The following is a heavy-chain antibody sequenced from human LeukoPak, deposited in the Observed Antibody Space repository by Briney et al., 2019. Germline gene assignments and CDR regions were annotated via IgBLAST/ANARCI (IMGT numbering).Heavy chain of an antibody. CDR3: GREWAVDF. Sequence: PGGSLRLSCEASEFTFSNYWMSWVRQAPGKGLECVAIIKQDGSEKYYVNSVKGRFTISRDNAKNSLYLQMNSLRVEDTAVYYCGREWAVDFWGQGTLVTVSS. CDR1: EFTFSNYW. CDR2: IKQDGSEK. V-gene: IGHV3-7*01. J-gene: IGHJ4*02.